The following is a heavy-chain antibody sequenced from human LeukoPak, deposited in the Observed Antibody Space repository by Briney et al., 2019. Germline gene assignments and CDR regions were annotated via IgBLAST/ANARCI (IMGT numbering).Heavy chain of an antibody. Sequence: PGGSLRLSCAASGFTFSNAWMNWVRQAPGKGLEWVGRIKSKTDGGTTDYAAPVKGRFTISRDDSKNTLYLQMNSLKTEDTAVYYCTRGDYNNYVPLDYWGQGTLVTVSS. V-gene: IGHV3-15*07. CDR3: TRGDYNNYVPLDY. J-gene: IGHJ4*02. CDR2: IKSKTDGGTT. D-gene: IGHD4-11*01. CDR1: GFTFSNAW.